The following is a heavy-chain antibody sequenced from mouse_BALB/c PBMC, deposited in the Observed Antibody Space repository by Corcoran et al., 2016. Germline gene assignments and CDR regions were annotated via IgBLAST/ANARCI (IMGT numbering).Heavy chain of an antibody. V-gene: IGHV1-9*01. J-gene: IGHJ1*01. D-gene: IGHD2-2*01. Sequence: QVQLQQSGAELMKPGASVKISCKATGYTFSSYWIEWVKQRPGHGLEWIGEILPGSGSTNYNEKFKGKATFTADTSSNTAYMQLSSLTSEDSAVYYCARNDGYDRRWYFDVWGAGTTVTVSS. CDR1: GYTFSSYW. CDR3: ARNDGYDRRWYFDV. CDR2: ILPGSGST.